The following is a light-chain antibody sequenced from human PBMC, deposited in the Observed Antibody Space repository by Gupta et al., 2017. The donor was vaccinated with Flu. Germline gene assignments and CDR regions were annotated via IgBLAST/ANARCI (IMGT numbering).Light chain of an antibody. CDR2: RIG. CDR1: SAISRNMY. J-gene: IGLJ3*02. Sequence: VSIFISGSSAISRNMYGSWYQHLPGKAPKLIIYRIGQRPSGVPDRVSGSKSGYSASLAVSGLRSEDEADYHCGSWADSLSGWVFGGGTKVTVL. V-gene: IGLV1-47*01. CDR3: GSWADSLSGWV.